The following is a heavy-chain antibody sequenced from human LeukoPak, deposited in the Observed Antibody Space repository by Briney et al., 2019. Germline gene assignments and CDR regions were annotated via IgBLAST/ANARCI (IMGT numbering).Heavy chain of an antibody. CDR3: ARVVVVAATTLVSPRHYGMDV. CDR1: GYTFTSYG. CDR2: ISAYNGNT. J-gene: IGHJ6*02. V-gene: IGHV1-18*01. Sequence: ASVKVSCKASGYTFTSYGISWVRQAPGQGLEWMGWISAYNGNTNYAQKLQGRVTMTTDTSTSTAYMELRSLISDDTAVYYCARVVVVAATTLVSPRHYGMDVWGQGTTVTVSS. D-gene: IGHD2-15*01.